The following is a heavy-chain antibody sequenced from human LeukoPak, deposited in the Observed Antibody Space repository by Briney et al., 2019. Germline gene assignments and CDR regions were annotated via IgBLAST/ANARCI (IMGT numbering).Heavy chain of an antibody. V-gene: IGHV3-53*04. D-gene: IGHD3-10*01. Sequence: PGGSLRLSCAASGFTFSNYWMSWVRQAPGKGLEWVSVIYSGGSTFYADSVKGRFTISRHSSKNTMYLQMNSLRAEDTAMYYCATSAGEDFDHWGQGTLVTVSS. CDR2: IYSGGST. J-gene: IGHJ4*02. CDR1: GFTFSNYW. CDR3: ATSAGEDFDH.